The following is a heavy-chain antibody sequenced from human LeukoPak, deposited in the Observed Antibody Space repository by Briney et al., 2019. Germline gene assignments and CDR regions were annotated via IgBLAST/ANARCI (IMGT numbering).Heavy chain of an antibody. CDR1: GFTVSSNY. V-gene: IGHV3-53*01. J-gene: IGHJ4*02. D-gene: IGHD5-12*01. CDR3: ARDSPGYGAYDLG. Sequence: GGSLRLSCAASGFTVSSNYMNWVRQAPGKGLEWVSVIYSDGGTYYADSVKGRFTISRDNAKNTLYLQMNSLRAEDTAVYYCARDSPGYGAYDLGWGQGTLVTVSS. CDR2: IYSDGGT.